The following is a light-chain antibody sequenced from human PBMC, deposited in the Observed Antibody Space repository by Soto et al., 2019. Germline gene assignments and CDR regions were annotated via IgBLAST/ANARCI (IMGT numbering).Light chain of an antibody. V-gene: IGLV3-21*02. J-gene: IGLJ1*01. CDR1: NIGSKS. CDR3: QVWDSSSYHSLDV. CDR2: DDS. Sequence: SYELTQPPSVSVAPGQTARITCGGTNIGSKSVHWYQQKPGQAPVLVVYDDSDRPSGIPERFSGSNSGNTATLTISRVEAGDEADYYCQVWDSSSYHSLDVFGTGTKLTVL.